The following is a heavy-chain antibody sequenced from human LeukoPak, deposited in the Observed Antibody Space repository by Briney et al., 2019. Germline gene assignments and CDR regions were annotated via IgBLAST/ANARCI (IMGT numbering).Heavy chain of an antibody. CDR3: ARANWNDVFDY. J-gene: IGHJ4*02. Sequence: PSETLSLTCTVSGGSISSGSYYWSWIRQPAGKGLEWIGRIYTSGSTNYNPSLKSRVTISVDTSKNQFSLKLSSVTAADTAVYYCARANWNDVFDYWGQGTLVTVSS. CDR2: IYTSGST. D-gene: IGHD1-1*01. CDR1: GGSISSGSYY. V-gene: IGHV4-61*02.